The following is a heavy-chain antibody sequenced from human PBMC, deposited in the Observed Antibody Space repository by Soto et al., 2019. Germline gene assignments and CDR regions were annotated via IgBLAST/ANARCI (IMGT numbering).Heavy chain of an antibody. CDR1: GGSISSSSYY. J-gene: IGHJ5*02. CDR2: IFYSGST. D-gene: IGHD2-2*01. CDR3: ARNEGYFSSSFCSDSAS. V-gene: IGHV4-39*07. Sequence: SETLSLTCTVSGGSISSSSYYWGWIRQPPGKGLEWIGSIFYSGSTYYNPSLKSRVTISVDTSKNQFSLKLSSVTAADTAVYYCARNEGYFSSSFCSDSASCGQGTLVTVSS.